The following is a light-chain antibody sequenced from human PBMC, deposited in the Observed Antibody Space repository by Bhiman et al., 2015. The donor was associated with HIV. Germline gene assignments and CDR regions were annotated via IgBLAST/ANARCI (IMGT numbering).Light chain of an antibody. J-gene: IGLJ2*01. CDR2: RNN. CDR3: ATWDSSLSAEV. Sequence: QSVLTQPPSASGTPGQRVTISCSGRSSNIGSKTVNWYQQVPGTAPKLLIYRNNQRPSGVPDRFSGSKSGTSASLAISGLQAEDEADYYCATWDSSLSAEVFGGGTKLTVL. CDR1: SSNIGSKT. V-gene: IGLV1-44*01.